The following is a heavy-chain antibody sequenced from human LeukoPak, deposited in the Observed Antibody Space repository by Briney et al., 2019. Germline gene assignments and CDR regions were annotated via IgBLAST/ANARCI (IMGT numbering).Heavy chain of an antibody. Sequence: GGSLRLSCAASGFTFSSYGMSWVRQALGKGLEWVSTISGSGGNTYYADSVKGRFTISRDNSKNTLYLQMNSLRAEDTAVYYCARGVPYYHYMDVWGKGTTVTVSS. V-gene: IGHV3-23*01. J-gene: IGHJ6*03. CDR3: ARGVPYYHYMDV. CDR2: ISGSGGNT. CDR1: GFTFSSYG.